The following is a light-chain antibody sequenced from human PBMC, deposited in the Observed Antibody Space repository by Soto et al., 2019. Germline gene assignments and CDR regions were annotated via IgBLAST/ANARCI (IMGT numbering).Light chain of an antibody. CDR1: QSVNSQ. CDR2: DES. J-gene: IGKJ1*01. V-gene: IGKV3-11*01. Sequence: EIVLTQSPATLSLSPGERATLSCRASQSVNSQLAWYQHKPGQAPRLLIYDESNRATGIPARFSGSGSGTDFTLTISSLEPEDFAIYYCVQRKLWPWTVGQGTKLQIK. CDR3: VQRKLWPWT.